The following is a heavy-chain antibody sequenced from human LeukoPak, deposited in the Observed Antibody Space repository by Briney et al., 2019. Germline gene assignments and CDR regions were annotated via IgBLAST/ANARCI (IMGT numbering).Heavy chain of an antibody. V-gene: IGHV1-46*01. Sequence: ASVKVSCKASGYTFTCYYMHWVRQAPGQGLEWMGIINPSGGSTSCAQKFQGRVTMTRDTSTSTVYMELSSLRSEDTAVYYCARGDLVGATSYWGQGTLVTVSS. CDR2: INPSGGST. CDR1: GYTFTCYY. J-gene: IGHJ4*02. CDR3: ARGDLVGATSY. D-gene: IGHD1-26*01.